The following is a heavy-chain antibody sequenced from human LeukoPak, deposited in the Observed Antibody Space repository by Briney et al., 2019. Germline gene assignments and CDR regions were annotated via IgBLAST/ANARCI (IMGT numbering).Heavy chain of an antibody. CDR2: IIPIFGTA. CDR1: GGTFSSYA. D-gene: IGHD3-3*01. CDR3: ARVVNYDFWSGYYPNWFDP. V-gene: IGHV1-69*05. Sequence: SVKVSCKASGGTFSSYAISWVRQAPGQGLEWMGGIIPIFGTANYAQKFQGRVTITTDESTSTAYMELSSLRSEDTAVYYCARVVNYDFWSGYYPNWFDPWGQGTLVTVSS. J-gene: IGHJ5*02.